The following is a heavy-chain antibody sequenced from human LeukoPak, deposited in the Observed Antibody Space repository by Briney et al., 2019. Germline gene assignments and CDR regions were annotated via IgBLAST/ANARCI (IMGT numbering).Heavy chain of an antibody. V-gene: IGHV3-33*01. CDR1: GFTFSSYG. D-gene: IGHD1-1*01. Sequence: PGGSLRLSCAASGFTFSSYGMHWVRQAPGKGLEWVAVIWYDGSNKYYADSVKGRFTISRDNSKNTLYMQTNSLRAEDTAVYYCAREDTGTTGITGAFDIWGQGTMVTVSS. CDR3: AREDTGTTGITGAFDI. CDR2: IWYDGSNK. J-gene: IGHJ3*02.